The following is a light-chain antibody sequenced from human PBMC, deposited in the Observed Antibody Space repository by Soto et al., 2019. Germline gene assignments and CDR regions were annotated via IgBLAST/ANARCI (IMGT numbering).Light chain of an antibody. CDR2: DAS. Sequence: EIVMTQSPATLSLSPGERATLSCRASQSVGKYLVWYQQKPGQAPRLLIYDASNRATGIPARFSGSGSGTDFTLTISRLEPEDFAVYYCQQYGSIPWTFGQGTKVDIK. J-gene: IGKJ1*01. V-gene: IGKV3-11*01. CDR1: QSVGKY. CDR3: QQYGSIPWT.